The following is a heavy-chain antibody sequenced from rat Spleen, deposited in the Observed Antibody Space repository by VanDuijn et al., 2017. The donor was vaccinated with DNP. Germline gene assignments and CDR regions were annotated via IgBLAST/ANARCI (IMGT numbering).Heavy chain of an antibody. CDR3: ARHYGGYSYYWYFDF. CDR2: ISTNGSST. V-gene: IGHV5S13*01. CDR1: GFTFSKYG. J-gene: IGHJ1*01. Sequence: EVQLVESGGDLVQPGRSLKLSCAASGFTFSKYGMAWVRQAPTQGLEWVASISTNGSSTYYRDSVKGRFTISRDNAKSTLYLQMDSLRSEDTATYYCARHYGGYSYYWYFDFWGPGTMVTVSS. D-gene: IGHD1-11*01.